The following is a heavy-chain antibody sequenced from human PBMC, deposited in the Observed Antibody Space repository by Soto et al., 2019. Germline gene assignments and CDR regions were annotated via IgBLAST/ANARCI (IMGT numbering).Heavy chain of an antibody. V-gene: IGHV4-59*01. CDR1: GGSISSYY. D-gene: IGHD5-12*01. J-gene: IGHJ4*02. CDR2: IYYSGST. Sequence: SETLSLTCTVSGGSISSYYWSWIRQPPGKGLEWIGYIYYSGSTNYNPSLKSRVTISVDTSKNQFSLKLSSVTAADTAVYYCASLRYSGYDFHYWGQGTLVTVSS. CDR3: ASLRYSGYDFHY.